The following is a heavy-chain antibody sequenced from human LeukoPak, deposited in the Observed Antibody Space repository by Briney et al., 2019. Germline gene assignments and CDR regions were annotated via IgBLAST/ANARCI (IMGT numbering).Heavy chain of an antibody. CDR1: GGSFSGYY. J-gene: IGHJ6*02. Sequence: SSETLSLTCAVYGGSFSGYYWSWIRQPPGKGLEWIGEINHSGSTNYNPSLKSRVTISVDTSKNQFSLKLSSVTAADTAVYYCADSIAVAGSGYYYGMDVWGQGTTVTVSS. V-gene: IGHV4-34*01. CDR2: INHSGST. CDR3: ADSIAVAGSGYYYGMDV. D-gene: IGHD6-19*01.